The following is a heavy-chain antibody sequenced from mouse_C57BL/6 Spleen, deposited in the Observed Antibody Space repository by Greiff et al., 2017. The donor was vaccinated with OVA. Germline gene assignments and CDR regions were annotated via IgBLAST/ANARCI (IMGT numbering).Heavy chain of an antibody. CDR3: ARATTTVVAPAYFDY. V-gene: IGHV5-17*01. CDR2: ISSGSSTI. CDR1: GFTFSDYG. J-gene: IGHJ2*01. Sequence: EVQLVESGGGLVKPGGSLKLSCAASGFTFSDYGMHWVRQAPEQGLEWVAYISSGSSTIYYADTVKGRFTISRDNAKNTLFLQMTSLRSEDTAMYYCARATTTVVAPAYFDYWGQGTTLTVSS. D-gene: IGHD1-1*01.